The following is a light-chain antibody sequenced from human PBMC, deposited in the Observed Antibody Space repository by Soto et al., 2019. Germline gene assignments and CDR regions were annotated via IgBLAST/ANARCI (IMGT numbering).Light chain of an antibody. CDR3: AAWDDSHTVLYV. Sequence: QSALAQPPAVSVTPGQRVTVSCSGGRGNIGSNTVHWYQQLPGAAPKLLIYRDNQRPSGVPDRFAASKPGTSASLALSGLQSEDEGDYYCAAWDDSHTVLYVLGTGTKVTVL. J-gene: IGLJ1*01. V-gene: IGLV1-44*01. CDR2: RDN. CDR1: RGNIGSNT.